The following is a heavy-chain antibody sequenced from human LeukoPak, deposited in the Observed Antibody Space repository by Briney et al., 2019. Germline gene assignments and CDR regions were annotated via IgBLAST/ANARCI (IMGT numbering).Heavy chain of an antibody. V-gene: IGHV4-59*02. CDR2: IYYSGST. D-gene: IGHD6-6*01. Sequence: SETLFLTCTVSGGSVSGYYWSWIRQPPGKGLEWICYIYYSGSTNYNPSLKSRVPISVDTSDNQFSLKLTSVTAADTAVYYCARDREYSSSGLVWFDPWGQGILVTVSS. CDR1: GGSVSGYY. J-gene: IGHJ5*02. CDR3: ARDREYSSSGLVWFDP.